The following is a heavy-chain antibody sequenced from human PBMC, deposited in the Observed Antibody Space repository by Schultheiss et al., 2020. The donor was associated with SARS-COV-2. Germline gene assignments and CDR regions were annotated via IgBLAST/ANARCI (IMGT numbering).Heavy chain of an antibody. Sequence: SETLSLTCTVSGGSISSYYWGWIRQPPGKGLEWIGSIYYSGSTYYNPSLKSRVTISVDTSKNQFSLKLSSVTAADTAVYYCARLAYSSSWVDYWGQGTLVTVSS. D-gene: IGHD6-13*01. V-gene: IGHV4-39*01. J-gene: IGHJ4*02. CDR3: ARLAYSSSWVDY. CDR2: IYYSGST. CDR1: GGSISSYY.